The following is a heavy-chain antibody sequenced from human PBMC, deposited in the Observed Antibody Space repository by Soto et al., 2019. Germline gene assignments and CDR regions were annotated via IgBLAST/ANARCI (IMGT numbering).Heavy chain of an antibody. CDR1: GGSISSSGYF. V-gene: IGHV4-30-4*01. J-gene: IGHJ4*02. D-gene: IGHD2-2*01. CDR2: FDYSGNT. Sequence: QVQLQESGPGLVKPSQTLSLTCTVSGGSISSSGYFWSWIRQPPGKGLEWIGYFDYSGNTYYNPSLKSRVTISLDTSKNQSSLRLSSVTAADTAVYHCARGDCSSSSCYYFDYWGQGTLVTVSS. CDR3: ARGDCSSSSCYYFDY.